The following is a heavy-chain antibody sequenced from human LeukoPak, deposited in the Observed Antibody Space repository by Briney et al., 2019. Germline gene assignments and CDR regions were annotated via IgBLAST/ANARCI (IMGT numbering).Heavy chain of an antibody. D-gene: IGHD6-13*01. CDR1: GFTFSSYG. Sequence: GGSLRLSCAASGFTFSSYGMHWVRQAPGKGLEWVAVIWYDGSNKYYADSVKGRFTISRDNSKNTLYLQMNSLRAEDTAVYYCAREYSSSWSVDYWGQGTLVTVSS. CDR3: AREYSSSWSVDY. J-gene: IGHJ4*02. V-gene: IGHV3-33*01. CDR2: IWYDGSNK.